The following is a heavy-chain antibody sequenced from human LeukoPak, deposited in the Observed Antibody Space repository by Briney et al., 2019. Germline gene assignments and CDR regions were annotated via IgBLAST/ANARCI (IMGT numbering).Heavy chain of an antibody. V-gene: IGHV4-59*08. CDR2: IYYSGST. Sequence: SETLSLTCTVSGGSISSYYWSWIRQPPGKGLEWIGYIYYSGSTNYNPSLKSRVTISVDTSKNQFSLKLSSVTAADTAVYYCARRHYYDSSGYLRYYYYYGMDVWGQGTTVTVSS. CDR3: ARRHYYDSSGYLRYYYYYGMDV. D-gene: IGHD3-22*01. CDR1: GGSISSYY. J-gene: IGHJ6*02.